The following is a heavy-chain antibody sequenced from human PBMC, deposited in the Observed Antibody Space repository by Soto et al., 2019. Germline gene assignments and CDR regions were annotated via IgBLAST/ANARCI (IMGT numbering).Heavy chain of an antibody. CDR1: GGSISSYY. Sequence: SETLSLTCTVSGGSISSYYWSWIRQPPGKGLEWIGYIYYSGSTNYNPSLKSRVTISVDTSKNQFSLKLSSVTAADTAVYYCAGDWQLGGYYYYGMDVWGQGTTVTAP. J-gene: IGHJ6*02. V-gene: IGHV4-59*01. CDR2: IYYSGST. D-gene: IGHD6-6*01. CDR3: AGDWQLGGYYYYGMDV.